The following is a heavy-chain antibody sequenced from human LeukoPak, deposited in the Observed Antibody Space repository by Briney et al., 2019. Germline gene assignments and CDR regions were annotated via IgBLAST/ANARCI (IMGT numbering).Heavy chain of an antibody. J-gene: IGHJ4*02. CDR2: ITSGGNT. V-gene: IGHV3-53*05. Sequence: GGSLRLSCAASGFTVSSNYMNWVRQAPGKGLEWVSVITSGGNTYYADSVKGRFTTSRDNSKNTLYVQMSSLRAEDTAVYYCVKGGPIVVVPVVDYWGQGTLVTVSS. CDR1: GFTVSSNY. CDR3: VKGGPIVVVPVVDY. D-gene: IGHD2-2*01.